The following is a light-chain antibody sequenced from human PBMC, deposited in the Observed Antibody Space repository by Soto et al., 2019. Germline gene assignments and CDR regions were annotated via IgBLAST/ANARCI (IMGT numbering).Light chain of an antibody. CDR1: NSNIGAGSN. J-gene: IGLJ1*01. V-gene: IGLV1-40*01. CDR3: QSYDSSLGGYV. CDR2: DNN. Sequence: QSVLTQPPSVSGAPGQRVTISCTGSNSNIGAGSNVHWYQQLPGTAPKLLIFDNNNPPSGVPDRFSGSKSGTSASLAIAGLQAEDEADYYCQSYDSSLGGYVFGTATKLTVL.